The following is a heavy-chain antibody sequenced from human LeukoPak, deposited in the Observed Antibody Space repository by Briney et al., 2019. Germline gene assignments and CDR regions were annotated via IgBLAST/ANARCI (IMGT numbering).Heavy chain of an antibody. D-gene: IGHD6-19*01. CDR3: AKSRYSSASYASDY. CDR1: GFTFSSYA. Sequence: PGGSLRLSCAASGFTFSSYAMNWVRQAPGKGLEWVSAISGSGSGIYYADSEKGRFTISRDNSKNTLYLQMTSLRAEDTAVYYCAKSRYSSASYASDYWGQGTLVTVSS. CDR2: ISGSGSGI. J-gene: IGHJ4*02. V-gene: IGHV3-23*01.